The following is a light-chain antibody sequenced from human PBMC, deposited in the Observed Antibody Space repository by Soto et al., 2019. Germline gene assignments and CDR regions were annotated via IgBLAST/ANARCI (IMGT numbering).Light chain of an antibody. CDR2: AAS. V-gene: IGKV1-39*01. Sequence: DIQMTQSPNSLSASVGDRVTITCRASQKIVTYLNWYQQKPGKAPNLLVYAASSSQSGVPSRFSGSGSGTDFTLTITTLQPEDFATYYCQQTFSRPYSIGQGTRLEI. J-gene: IGKJ2*01. CDR1: QKIVTY. CDR3: QQTFSRPYS.